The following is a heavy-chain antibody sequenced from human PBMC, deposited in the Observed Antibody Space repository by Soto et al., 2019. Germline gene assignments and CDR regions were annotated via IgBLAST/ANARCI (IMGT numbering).Heavy chain of an antibody. J-gene: IGHJ4*02. V-gene: IGHV4-59*11. CDR3: TVGGAGHPFDY. CDR2: IHYSRST. CDR1: GVSITSHY. Sequence: QVQLQESGPGLVKPSETLSLTCTVSGVSITSHYWTWIRQPPGKGLEWIGNIHYSRSTNYSPSLKGRVIISVDTSENQSSLKLSSVTTADTAVYYCTVGGAGHPFDYWGQGTLVTVSS. D-gene: IGHD3-16*01.